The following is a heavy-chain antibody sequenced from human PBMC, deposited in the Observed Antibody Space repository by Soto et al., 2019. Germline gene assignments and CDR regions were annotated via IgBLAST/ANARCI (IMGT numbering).Heavy chain of an antibody. CDR1: GGSISSSSYY. V-gene: IGHV4-39*01. CDR2: IYYSGST. D-gene: IGHD2-15*01. Sequence: QLQLQESGPGLVKPSETLSLTCTVSGGSISSSSYYWGWIRQPPGKGLEWIGSIYYSGSTYYNPSLKSRVTISVDTSKNQFSLKLSSVTAADTAVYYCARIGRYCSGGSCYSEWFDPWGQGTLVTVSS. CDR3: ARIGRYCSGGSCYSEWFDP. J-gene: IGHJ5*02.